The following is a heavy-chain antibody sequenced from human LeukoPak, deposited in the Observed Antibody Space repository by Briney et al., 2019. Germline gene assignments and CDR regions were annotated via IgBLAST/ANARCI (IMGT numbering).Heavy chain of an antibody. Sequence: ASVKVSCKASGYTFSNYAISWVRQAPGQGLEWMGWISAYNGNTNYAPKLQGRVTMTTDTSTSAAYTELRSLRSDDTAVYYCARAWGEDIAARPYYFDYWGQGSLVTVSS. D-gene: IGHD6-6*01. CDR1: GYTFSNYA. CDR3: ARAWGEDIAARPYYFDY. V-gene: IGHV1-18*01. J-gene: IGHJ4*02. CDR2: ISAYNGNT.